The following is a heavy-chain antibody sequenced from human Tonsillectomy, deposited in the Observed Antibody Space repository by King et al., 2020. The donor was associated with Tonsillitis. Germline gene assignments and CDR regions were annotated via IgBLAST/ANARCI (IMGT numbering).Heavy chain of an antibody. V-gene: IGHV1-46*01. Sequence: QLVQSGAEVKKPGASVKVSCKASGYTFTSYYMHWVRQAPGQGLEWMGIINPSGGSTSYAQKFQGRVTMTRDTSTSTVYMELSSLRSEDTAVYYCARVGYSSSWYELYYFDYWGQGXLVTVSS. CDR2: INPSGGST. D-gene: IGHD6-13*01. CDR1: GYTFTSYY. CDR3: ARVGYSSSWYELYYFDY. J-gene: IGHJ4*02.